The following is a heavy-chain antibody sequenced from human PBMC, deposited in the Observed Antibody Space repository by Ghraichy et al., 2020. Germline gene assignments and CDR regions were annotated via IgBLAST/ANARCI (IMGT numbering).Heavy chain of an antibody. V-gene: IGHV1-69*02. Sequence: SVKVSCKASGGTFSSYTISWVRQAPGQGLEWMGRIIPILGIANYAQKFRGRVTITADKSTSTAYMELSSLRSEDTAVYYCATPLGLTTVTYYYYYGMDVWGQGTTVTVSS. CDR2: IIPILGIA. J-gene: IGHJ6*02. D-gene: IGHD4-17*01. CDR1: GGTFSSYT. CDR3: ATPLGLTTVTYYYYYGMDV.